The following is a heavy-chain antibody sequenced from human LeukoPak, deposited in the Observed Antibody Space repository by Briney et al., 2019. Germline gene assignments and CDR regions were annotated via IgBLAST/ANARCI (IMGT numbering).Heavy chain of an antibody. V-gene: IGHV1-2*02. CDR3: ARDLEQQLAHAFDI. CDR2: MNPNSGGT. D-gene: IGHD6-13*01. Sequence: ASVKVSCKSSGYTFTGYYMHWVRQAPGQGLEWMGWMNPNSGGTNYAQKFQGRVTMTRDTSISTAYMELSRLRPDDTAVYYCARDLEQQLAHAFDIWGQGTMVTVSS. J-gene: IGHJ3*02. CDR1: GYTFTGYY.